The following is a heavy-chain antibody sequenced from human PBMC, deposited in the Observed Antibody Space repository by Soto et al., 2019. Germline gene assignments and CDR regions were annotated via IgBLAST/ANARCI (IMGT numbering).Heavy chain of an antibody. J-gene: IGHJ4*02. CDR3: ARHITPNRWSTLDY. CDR2: IYPGHSES. CDR1: GYTFTGHW. Sequence: EVQLVQSGAEMRKPGESLKISCKGSGYTFTGHWIGWVRLTPGRGLEWMGIIYPGHSESMYSPSFQGQVIMSVDESVNTAYLQWNSLKASDTAMYYCARHITPNRWSTLDYWGQGTLVTVSS. D-gene: IGHD2-15*01. V-gene: IGHV5-51*01.